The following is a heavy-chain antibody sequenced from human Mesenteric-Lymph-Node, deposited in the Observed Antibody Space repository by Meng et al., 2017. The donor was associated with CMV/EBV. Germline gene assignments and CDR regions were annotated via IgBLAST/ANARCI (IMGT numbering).Heavy chain of an antibody. Sequence: GESLKISCAASGFTFDYYAMHWVRQAPGKGREWVSYISSSGNTKYYADSVQGRFTITSDNSKNSLYLQMNSLRAEDTAVYYCARDGGIYSHDHPNWFDSWGQGTPVTVSS. V-gene: IGHV3-48*03. CDR2: ISSSGNTK. CDR1: GFTFDYYA. D-gene: IGHD2/OR15-2a*01. CDR3: ARDGGIYSHDHPNWFDS. J-gene: IGHJ5*01.